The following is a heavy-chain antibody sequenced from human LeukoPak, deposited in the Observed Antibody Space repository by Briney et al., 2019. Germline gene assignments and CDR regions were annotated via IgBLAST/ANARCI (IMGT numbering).Heavy chain of an antibody. Sequence: PSETLSLTCTVSGGSISSSSYYWGWIRQPPGKGLEWIGSIYYSGSTYYNPSLKSRVTISVDTSKNQFSLKLSSVTAADTAVYYCARVVRGVRSYFDHWGQGTLVTVSS. D-gene: IGHD3-10*01. V-gene: IGHV4-39*07. CDR2: IYYSGST. CDR3: ARVVRGVRSYFDH. CDR1: GGSISSSSYY. J-gene: IGHJ4*02.